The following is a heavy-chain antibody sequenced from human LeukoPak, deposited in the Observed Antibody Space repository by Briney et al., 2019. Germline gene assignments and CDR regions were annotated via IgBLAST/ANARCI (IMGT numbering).Heavy chain of an antibody. CDR2: IYYSGST. D-gene: IGHD3-9*01. Sequence: SETLSLTCTVSGGSITSYYWSWIRQPPGKGLEWIGYIYYSGSTNYNPSLKSRVTISVDTSKNQFSLQLNSVTPEDTAVYYCVRVGSTGTLDYWGQGTLVTVSS. V-gene: IGHV4-59*08. CDR3: VRVGSTGTLDY. CDR1: GGSITSYY. J-gene: IGHJ4*02.